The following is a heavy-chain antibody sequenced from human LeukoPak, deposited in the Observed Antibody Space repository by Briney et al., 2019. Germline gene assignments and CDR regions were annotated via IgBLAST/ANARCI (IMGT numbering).Heavy chain of an antibody. V-gene: IGHV4-31*03. Sequence: PSETLSLTCTVSGGSISSGGYYWSWIRQHPGKGLEWIGYIYYSGSTYYNPSLKSRVTISVDTSKNQFSLKLSSVTAADTAVYYCAAAKGTMVRGVINYFDYWGQGTLVTVSS. CDR2: IYYSGST. CDR1: GGSISSGGYY. CDR3: AAAKGTMVRGVINYFDY. J-gene: IGHJ4*02. D-gene: IGHD3-10*01.